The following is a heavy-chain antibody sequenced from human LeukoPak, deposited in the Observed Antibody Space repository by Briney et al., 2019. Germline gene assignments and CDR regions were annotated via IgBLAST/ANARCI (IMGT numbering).Heavy chain of an antibody. J-gene: IGHJ3*02. V-gene: IGHV3-30-3*01. CDR1: GFTFSSYA. Sequence: GGSLRLSCAASGFTFSSYAMHWVRQAPGKGLEWVAVISYDGSNKYYAASVKGRLTISRDNSKNTLYLQMNSLRAEDTAVYYCARGGYSSSPSDAFDIWGQGTMVTASS. CDR3: ARGGYSSSPSDAFDI. CDR2: ISYDGSNK. D-gene: IGHD6-6*01.